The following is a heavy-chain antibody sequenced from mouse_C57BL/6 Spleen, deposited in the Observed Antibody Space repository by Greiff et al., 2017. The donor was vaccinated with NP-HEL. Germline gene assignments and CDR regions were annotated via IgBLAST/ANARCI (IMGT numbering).Heavy chain of an antibody. D-gene: IGHD2-1*01. J-gene: IGHJ3*01. Sequence: QVQLQQSGAELVRPGASVTLSCKASGYTFTDYEMHWVKQTPVHGLEWIGVIDPETGGTAYNQKFKGKAILTADKSSSTAYMELRSLTSEDSAVYYCTREGGYGNGFAYWGQGTLVTVSA. CDR1: GYTFTDYE. CDR2: IDPETGGT. V-gene: IGHV1-15*01. CDR3: TREGGYGNGFAY.